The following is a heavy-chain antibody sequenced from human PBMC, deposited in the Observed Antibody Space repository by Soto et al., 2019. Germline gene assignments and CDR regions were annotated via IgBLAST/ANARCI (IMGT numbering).Heavy chain of an antibody. V-gene: IGHV1-69*13. CDR2: ILPVSAPP. CDR1: GGTLNNYA. D-gene: IGHD3-3*01. Sequence: VKVSCKASGGTLNNYAINWVRQAPGQGLEWMGGILPVSAPPDYAQKFQGRVSITADHSTSTVYMELSRLKSDDTAVYFCATDSNYDVSNSFWGQGTLVTVSS. CDR3: ATDSNYDVSNSF. J-gene: IGHJ4*02.